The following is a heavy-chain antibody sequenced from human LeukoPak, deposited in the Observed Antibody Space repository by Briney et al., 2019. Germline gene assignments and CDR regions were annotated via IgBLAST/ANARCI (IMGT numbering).Heavy chain of an antibody. J-gene: IGHJ6*03. D-gene: IGHD4-17*01. V-gene: IGHV4-38-2*02. Sequence: SSETLSLTCTVSGGSSNSLYWGWLRQPPGKGLEWIGSIYRSGSTFYNPSLKSRVTISLDTSKNQFSLKLSSVTAADTAVYFCARGTYGYYMDVWGKGTTVTVSS. CDR1: GGSSNSLY. CDR3: ARGTYGYYMDV. CDR2: IYRSGST.